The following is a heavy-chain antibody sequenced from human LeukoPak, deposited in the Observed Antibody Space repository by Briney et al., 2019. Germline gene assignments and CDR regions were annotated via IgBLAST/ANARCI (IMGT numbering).Heavy chain of an antibody. J-gene: IGHJ6*03. D-gene: IGHD3-3*01. V-gene: IGHV3-30*02. CDR1: GFTFSSYG. CDR2: IRYDGSNK. CDR3: GSGTYYDFWSGYHYYMDV. Sequence: GGSLRLSCAASGFTFSSYGMHWVRQAPGKGLEWVAFIRYDGSNKYYADSVKGRFTISRDNSKNTLYLQMNSLRAEDTAVYYCGSGTYYDFWSGYHYYMDVWGKGTTVTVSS.